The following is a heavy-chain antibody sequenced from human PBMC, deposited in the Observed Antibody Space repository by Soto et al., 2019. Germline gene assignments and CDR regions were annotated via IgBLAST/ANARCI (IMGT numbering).Heavy chain of an antibody. J-gene: IGHJ3*01. D-gene: IGHD3-10*02. Sequence: EVLLLESGGGLVQPGGSLRLSCAASGFTFSSHPMSWVRQAPGKGLEWVSAIGERGDGTAYRDSVKGRFTISRDNFKNMLFLQMDSWRAEDPAVYYCANRLGNTYFSVLPFDLWGQGTMVPVSS. CDR2: IGERGDGT. CDR1: GFTFSSHP. CDR3: ANRLGNTYFSVLPFDL. V-gene: IGHV3-23*01.